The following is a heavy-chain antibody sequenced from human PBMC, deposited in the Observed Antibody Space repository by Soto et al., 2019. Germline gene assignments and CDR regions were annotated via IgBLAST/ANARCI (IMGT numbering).Heavy chain of an antibody. CDR2: IIPIFGTA. D-gene: IGHD6-13*01. J-gene: IGHJ4*02. V-gene: IGHV1-69*13. Sequence: GASVKVSCKASGGTFSSYAISWVRQAPGQGLEWMGGIIPIFGTANYAQKFQGRVTITADESTSTAYMELSSLRSEDTAVYYCARQGPRSSWYLGYFDYWGQGALVTVSS. CDR3: ARQGPRSSWYLGYFDY. CDR1: GGTFSSYA.